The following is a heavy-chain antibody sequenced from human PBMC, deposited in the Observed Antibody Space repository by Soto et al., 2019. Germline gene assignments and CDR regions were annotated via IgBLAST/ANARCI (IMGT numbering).Heavy chain of an antibody. D-gene: IGHD3-3*01. CDR1: GFTFSSYA. CDR3: AKALQDPSFWSGYWSYYYGMDV. Sequence: GGSLRLSCAASGFTFSSYAMSWVRQAPGKGLEWVSAISGSGGSTYYADSVKGRFTISRDNSKNTLYLQMNSLRAEDTAVYYCAKALQDPSFWSGYWSYYYGMDVWGQGTTVTVSS. J-gene: IGHJ6*02. CDR2: ISGSGGST. V-gene: IGHV3-23*01.